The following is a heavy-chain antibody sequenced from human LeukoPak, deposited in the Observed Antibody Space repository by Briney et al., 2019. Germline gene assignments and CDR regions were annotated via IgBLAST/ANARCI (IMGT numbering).Heavy chain of an antibody. J-gene: IGHJ5*02. CDR1: GFTFSSFP. CDR2: ISGGGVST. D-gene: IGHD5-18*01. V-gene: IGHV3-23*01. CDR3: GRDGRLIQLWFDP. Sequence: PGGSLRLSCAASGFTFSSFPMSWVRQAPGKGLEWVSVISGGGVSTYYADSVKGRSTISRDNSKNTLYLQMNSLRADDTAVYYCGRDGRLIQLWFDPWGQGTLVTVSS.